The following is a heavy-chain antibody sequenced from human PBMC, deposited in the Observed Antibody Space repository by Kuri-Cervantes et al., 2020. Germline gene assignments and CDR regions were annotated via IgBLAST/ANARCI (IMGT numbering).Heavy chain of an antibody. V-gene: IGHV1-2*02. CDR2: INPNSGGT. D-gene: IGHD4-17*01. Sequence: ASVKVSCKTSGYTFSDFYIHWVRQAPGQGLEWMGWINPNSGGTNYAQKFQGRVTMTRDTSISTAYMELSRLRSDDTAVYYCAKDNLYLVTNFPRTTVTTRWFDPWGQGTLVTVSS. CDR3: AKDNLYLVTNFPRTTVTTRWFDP. J-gene: IGHJ5*02. CDR1: GYTFSDFY.